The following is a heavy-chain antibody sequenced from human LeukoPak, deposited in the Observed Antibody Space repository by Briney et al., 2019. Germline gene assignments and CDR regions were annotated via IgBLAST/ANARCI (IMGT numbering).Heavy chain of an antibody. CDR2: IWYDGSNK. V-gene: IGHV3-33*01. D-gene: IGHD6-13*01. J-gene: IGHJ1*01. CDR1: GFTFSSYG. Sequence: GRSLRLSCAASGFTFSSYGMHWVRQAPGKGLEWVAVIWYDGSNKYYADSVKGRFTISRDNSKNTLYLQMNSMRYEDTAVYYCARSKNICSSSSIPFQHWGQGTLVTVSS. CDR3: ARSKNICSSSSIPFQH.